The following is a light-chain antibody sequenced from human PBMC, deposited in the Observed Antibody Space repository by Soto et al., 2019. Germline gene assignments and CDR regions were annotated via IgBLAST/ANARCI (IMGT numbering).Light chain of an antibody. Sequence: QSVLTQPPSVSGAPGQRVTISCTGSSSNIGANYDVHWYQHRPGTAPKLLIFGNSNRPSGVPDRFSGSKSGTSASLAITGLQAEDEADYYCQSYDSSLSGDWVFGGGTKVTVL. CDR1: SSNIGANYD. J-gene: IGLJ3*02. CDR2: GNS. CDR3: QSYDSSLSGDWV. V-gene: IGLV1-40*01.